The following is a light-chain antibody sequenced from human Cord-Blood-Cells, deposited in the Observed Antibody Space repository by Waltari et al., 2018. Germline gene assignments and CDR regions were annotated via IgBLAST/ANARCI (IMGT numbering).Light chain of an antibody. J-gene: IGLJ3*02. Sequence: QSALTQPASVSGSPGQSITISCTGTSSDVGSYNLVPWYQQHPRKAPKLMIYEGSKRPSGVSNRFSGSKSGNTASLTISGLQAEDEADYYCCSYAGSSTWVFGGGTKLTVL. CDR2: EGS. V-gene: IGLV2-23*01. CDR3: CSYAGSSTWV. CDR1: SSDVGSYNL.